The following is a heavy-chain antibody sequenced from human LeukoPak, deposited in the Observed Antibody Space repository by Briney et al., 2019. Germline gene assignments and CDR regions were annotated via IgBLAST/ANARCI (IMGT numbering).Heavy chain of an antibody. Sequence: ASVRLCDTASGHTFTHFDINWVRQAPGRGREWRGGMNPNSGNSVYAQKFQGRVTMTMDTSINTSRMDLTSLTSEDTAVYYCARALDRSYYYVYLSWGQGTVISVSS. V-gene: IGHV1-8*01. J-gene: IGHJ4*02. CDR3: ARALDRSYYYVYLS. D-gene: IGHD3-16*01. CDR2: MNPNSGNS. CDR1: GHTFTHFD.